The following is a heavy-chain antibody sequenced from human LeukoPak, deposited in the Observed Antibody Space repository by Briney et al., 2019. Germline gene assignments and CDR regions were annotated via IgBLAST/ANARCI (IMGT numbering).Heavy chain of an antibody. Sequence: SVKVSCKASGGTFSSYAISWVRQAPGQGLEWMGGIIPIFGTANYAQKFQGRVTITADESTNTAYMELSSLRSEDTAVYYCARHRGITIFGVVNNWFDPWGQGTLVTVSS. V-gene: IGHV1-69*13. J-gene: IGHJ5*02. D-gene: IGHD3-3*01. CDR1: GGTFSSYA. CDR2: IIPIFGTA. CDR3: ARHRGITIFGVVNNWFDP.